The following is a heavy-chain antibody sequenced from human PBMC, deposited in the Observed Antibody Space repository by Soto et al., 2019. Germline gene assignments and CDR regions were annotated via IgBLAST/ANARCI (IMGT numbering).Heavy chain of an antibody. V-gene: IGHV2-70*11. CDR2: IDWDDDK. J-gene: IGHJ2*01. D-gene: IGHD3-22*01. CDR1: GGSLSNNYW. Sequence: TLSLTYTVSGGSLSNNYWSWIRQPPGKALEWLARIDWDDDKYYSTSLKTRLTISKDTSKNQVVLTMTNMDPVDTATYYCARMGYYYDSSGYYWYFDLWGRGTLVT. CDR3: ARMGYYYDSSGYYWYFDL.